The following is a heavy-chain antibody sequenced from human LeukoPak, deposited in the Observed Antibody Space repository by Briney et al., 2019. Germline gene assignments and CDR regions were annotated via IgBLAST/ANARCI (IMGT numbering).Heavy chain of an antibody. Sequence: SVKVSCKASGFTFTSSAVQWVRQARGQRLEWIGWNVVGSGNTNYAQKFQERVTITRDMSTSTAYMELSSLRSEDTAVYYCAAWSPSIAALDYWGQGTLVTVSS. CDR2: NVVGSGNT. V-gene: IGHV1-58*01. CDR1: GFTFTSSA. CDR3: AAWSPSIAALDY. J-gene: IGHJ4*02. D-gene: IGHD6-6*01.